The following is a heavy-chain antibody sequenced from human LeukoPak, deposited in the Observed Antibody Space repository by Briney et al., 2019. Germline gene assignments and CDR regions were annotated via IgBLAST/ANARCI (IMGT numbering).Heavy chain of an antibody. CDR1: GGSISNYY. Sequence: SETLSLTCTVSGGSISNYYWSWIRQPPGKGLEWIGYIYYSGSTNYYPSNYNPSLMSRVTISVDTSKNQFSLKLSSVTAADTAVYYCARPSPYYYDSSGYYSGYAFDIWGQGTMVTVSS. CDR3: ARPSPYYYDSSGYYSGYAFDI. J-gene: IGHJ3*02. V-gene: IGHV4-59*08. CDR2: IYYSGSTNYYPS. D-gene: IGHD3-22*01.